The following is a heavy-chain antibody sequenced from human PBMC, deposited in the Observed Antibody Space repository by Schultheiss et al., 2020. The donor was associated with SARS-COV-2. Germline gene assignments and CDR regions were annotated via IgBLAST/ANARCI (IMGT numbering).Heavy chain of an antibody. CDR3: ARSPIGGNSGMTFDY. Sequence: SQTLSLTCAVYGGSFSGYYWSWIRQSPGKGLEWIGEINHSGSTNYNPSLKSRVNISVDTYKNQFSLKLSSVTAAYTAVYYCARSPIGGNSGMTFDYWGQGTLVTVSS. CDR1: GGSFSGYY. D-gene: IGHD4-23*01. V-gene: IGHV4-34*01. J-gene: IGHJ4*02. CDR2: INHSGST.